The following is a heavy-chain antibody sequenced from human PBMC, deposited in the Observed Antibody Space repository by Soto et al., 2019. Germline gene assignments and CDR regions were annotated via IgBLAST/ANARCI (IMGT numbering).Heavy chain of an antibody. CDR1: GGTFSSYA. J-gene: IGHJ6*02. CDR2: IIPIFGTA. D-gene: IGHD2-2*01. CDR3: ARVVLPAASLYYYYGMAV. Sequence: QVQLVQSGAEVKKPGSSVKVSCKASGGTFSSYAISWVRQAPGQGLEWMGGIIPIFGTANYAQKFQGRVTITADESTSKAKRKRSSLGLEETAVFYCARVVLPAASLYYYYGMAVWGQGTTVTV. V-gene: IGHV1-69*01.